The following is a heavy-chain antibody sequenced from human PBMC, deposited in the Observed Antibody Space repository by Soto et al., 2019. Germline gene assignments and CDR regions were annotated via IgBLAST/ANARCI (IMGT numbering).Heavy chain of an antibody. CDR3: AHAHHYHYGMDV. CDR1: GFSLSTSGVG. V-gene: IGHV2-5*02. CDR2: IYWDDDK. J-gene: IGHJ6*02. Sequence: QITLKESGPTLVKPTQTLTLTCTFSGFSLSTSGVGVGWIRQPPGKALEWLALIYWDDDKRYSPSLKSRLTLPKDTSNNHVRLTMTNLDPVDTATYYCAHAHHYHYGMDVWGQGTTVTASS.